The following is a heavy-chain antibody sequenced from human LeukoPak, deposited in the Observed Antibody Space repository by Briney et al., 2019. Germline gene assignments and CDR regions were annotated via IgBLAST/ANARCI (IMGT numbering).Heavy chain of an antibody. Sequence: SSETLSLTCTVSGGSISSVRYHWGWIRQPPGKGLEWIGTIFYGGSTYYNPSLKSRVSVAVDRSKNQFSLKLTSVTAADTAFYFCARQSVTAMLIGFDYWGRGTLVAVPS. V-gene: IGHV4-39*01. D-gene: IGHD2-21*02. CDR2: IFYGGST. J-gene: IGHJ4*02. CDR1: GGSISSVRYH. CDR3: ARQSVTAMLIGFDY.